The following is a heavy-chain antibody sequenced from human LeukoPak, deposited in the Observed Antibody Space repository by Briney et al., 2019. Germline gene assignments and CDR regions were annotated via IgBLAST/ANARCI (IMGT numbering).Heavy chain of an antibody. CDR2: IRYDGSNK. CDR3: AKDLGEVVVVAARYYYYGMDV. Sequence: GGSLRLSCAASGFTFSSYGMHWVRQAPGKGLEWVAFIRYDGSNKYYADSVKGRFTISRDNSKNTLYLQMNSLRAEDTAVYYCAKDLGEVVVVAARYYYYGMDVWGQGTTVTISS. D-gene: IGHD2-15*01. CDR1: GFTFSSYG. V-gene: IGHV3-30*02. J-gene: IGHJ6*02.